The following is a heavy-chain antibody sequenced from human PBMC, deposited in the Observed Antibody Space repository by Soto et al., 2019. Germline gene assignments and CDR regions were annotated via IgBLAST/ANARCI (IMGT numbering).Heavy chain of an antibody. Sequence: QVQLQESGPGLVKPSETLSLTCTVSGGSISSDYWSWIRQPPGKGLEWIGYIYYGGSINYNPSLESRVALSVDTSKNQFSLKLTSVTAADTAVYYCARPWDWGSLAYWGQGTLVTVSS. CDR3: ARPWDWGSLAY. J-gene: IGHJ4*02. CDR1: GGSISSDY. V-gene: IGHV4-59*08. D-gene: IGHD3-16*01. CDR2: IYYGGSI.